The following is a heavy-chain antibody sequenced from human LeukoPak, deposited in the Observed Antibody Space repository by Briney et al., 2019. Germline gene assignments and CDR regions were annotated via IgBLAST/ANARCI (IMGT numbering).Heavy chain of an antibody. D-gene: IGHD6-13*01. V-gene: IGHV4-34*01. CDR1: GGSFSDYY. CDR2: INHSGST. J-gene: IGHJ5*02. Sequence: SETLSLTCAVYGGSFSDYYWSWIRQPPGKGLEWIGEINHSGSTNYNPPLKSRVTISVDTSKNQFSLKLSSVTAADTAVYYCARRRGSGIAAAGTPWFDPWGQGTLVTVSS. CDR3: ARRRGSGIAAAGTPWFDP.